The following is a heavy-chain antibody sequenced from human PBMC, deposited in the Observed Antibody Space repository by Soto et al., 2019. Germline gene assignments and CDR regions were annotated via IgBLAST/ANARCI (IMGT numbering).Heavy chain of an antibody. CDR3: AKSVGWYSSSSGSPFDY. J-gene: IGHJ4*02. CDR2: ISYDGSNK. CDR1: GFTFSSYG. Sequence: GGSLRLSCAASGFTFSSYGMHWVRQAPGKGLEWVAVISYDGSNKYYADSVKGRFTISRDNSKNTLYLQMKSLRAEDTAVYYCAKSVGWYSSSSGSPFDYWGQGT. D-gene: IGHD6-6*01. V-gene: IGHV3-30*18.